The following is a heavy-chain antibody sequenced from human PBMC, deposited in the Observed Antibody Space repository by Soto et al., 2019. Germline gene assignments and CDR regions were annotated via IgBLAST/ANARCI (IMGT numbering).Heavy chain of an antibody. CDR3: AREGYSGYDSPYYMDV. CDR2: INAGNGNT. D-gene: IGHD5-12*01. J-gene: IGHJ6*03. Sequence: ASVKVSCKASGYTFTSYAMHWVRQAPGQRLEWMGWINAGNGNTKYSQNFQGRVTITRDTSASTAHMELSSLRSEDTAVYYCAREGYSGYDSPYYMDVWGKGTTVTVSS. CDR1: GYTFTSYA. V-gene: IGHV1-3*01.